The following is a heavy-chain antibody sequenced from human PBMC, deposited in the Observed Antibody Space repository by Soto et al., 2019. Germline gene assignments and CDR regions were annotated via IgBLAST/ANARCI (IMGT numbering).Heavy chain of an antibody. V-gene: IGHV4-31*03. J-gene: IGHJ4*02. CDR3: ARDDSSGYYFVY. CDR2: IYTSWRT. Sequence: QVQLQESGPGLVKPSQTLSLTCIVSGASISSGGHYWSWIRQHPGKGLEWIGYIYTSWRTYYNPSLKIRVTISMDTSKTQFSLKLTSVTAADTAVYFWARDDSSGYYFVYWGQGTLVTVSS. D-gene: IGHD3-22*01. CDR1: GASISSGGHY.